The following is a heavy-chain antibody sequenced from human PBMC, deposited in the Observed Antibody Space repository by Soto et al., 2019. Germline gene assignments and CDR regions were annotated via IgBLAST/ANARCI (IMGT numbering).Heavy chain of an antibody. CDR3: ARSLGMGGDGYN. CDR1: GVTLSDDY. V-gene: IGHV3-11*01. CDR2: ISSSGLTI. J-gene: IGHJ4*02. Sequence: QVQLVESGGGLVKPGGSLRLSGAASGVTLSDDYMSWIRQAPGKGLEWVSYISSSGLTIQYADSVKGRFTISRDNANNSLYLQMNSLRAEDTAVYYCARSLGMGGDGYNWGQGTLVTVSS. D-gene: IGHD3-16*01.